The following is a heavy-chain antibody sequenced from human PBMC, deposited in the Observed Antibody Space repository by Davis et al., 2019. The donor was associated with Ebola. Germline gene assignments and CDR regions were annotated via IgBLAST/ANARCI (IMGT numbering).Heavy chain of an antibody. D-gene: IGHD6-13*01. CDR1: GGSISSSSYY. CDR3: ARYPGMAAAGTGYYYGMDV. V-gene: IGHV4-39*01. J-gene: IGHJ6*02. Sequence: SETLSLTCTVSGGSISSSSYYWGWIRQPPGKGLEWIGSIYYSGSTYYNPSLKSRVTISVDTSKNQFSLKLSSVTAADTAVYYCARYPGMAAAGTGYYYGMDVWGQGTTVTVSS. CDR2: IYYSGST.